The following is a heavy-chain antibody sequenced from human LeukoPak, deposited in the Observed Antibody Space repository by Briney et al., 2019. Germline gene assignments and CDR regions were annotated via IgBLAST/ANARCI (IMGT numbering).Heavy chain of an antibody. CDR2: ITNSGNSK. CDR3: ARTRSSGYLTFDH. J-gene: IGHJ4*02. D-gene: IGHD3-22*01. CDR1: GFTVSDVY. V-gene: IGHV3-11*06. Sequence: PGGSLRLSCAASGFTVSDVYMNWVRQAPGKGLEWVSYITNSGNSKSYADSVKGRFTISRDNTKNSLYLQMNGLRAEDTAVYYCARTRSSGYLTFDHWGQGILVTVSS.